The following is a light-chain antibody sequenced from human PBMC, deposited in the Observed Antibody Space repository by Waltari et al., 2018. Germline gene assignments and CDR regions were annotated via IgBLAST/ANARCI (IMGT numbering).Light chain of an antibody. V-gene: IGKV1-39*01. CDR2: TAS. CDR3: QQSYTTPYT. J-gene: IGKJ2*01. Sequence: DIQMTQSPSYLSASLGDRVTITCRASQSVSDYLNWYQQKPGKAPRLLIYTASSLQSGVPSTFSGSGSGTEFTLTISSLQIEDFATYYCQQSYTTPYTFGQGTKPEIK. CDR1: QSVSDY.